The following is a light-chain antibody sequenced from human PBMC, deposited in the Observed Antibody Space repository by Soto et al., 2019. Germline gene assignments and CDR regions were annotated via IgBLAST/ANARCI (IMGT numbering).Light chain of an antibody. J-gene: IGKJ2*01. Sequence: ENVLTQSPGTLSLSPGERATLSCRASQNVDNNFLAWYQHKPGQPPRLLIVGASIRAAGIPDRFSGSGSGTDFTLSISRLEPEDFVVYHCQQYGSLPYTFGQGTKLDI. CDR3: QQYGSLPYT. V-gene: IGKV3-20*01. CDR1: QNVDNNF. CDR2: GAS.